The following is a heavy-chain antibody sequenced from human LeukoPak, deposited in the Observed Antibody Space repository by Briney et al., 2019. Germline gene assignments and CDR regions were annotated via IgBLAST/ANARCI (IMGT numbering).Heavy chain of an antibody. CDR1: GGSFSGYY. V-gene: IGHV4-34*01. D-gene: IGHD3-10*01. Sequence: SETPSLTRAVYGGSFSGYYWSWIRQPPGKGLEWIGEINHSGSTNYNPSLKSRVTISVDTSKNQFSLKLSSVTAADTAVYYCAREASYYGSGKNWFDPWGQGTLVTVSS. J-gene: IGHJ5*02. CDR3: AREASYYGSGKNWFDP. CDR2: INHSGST.